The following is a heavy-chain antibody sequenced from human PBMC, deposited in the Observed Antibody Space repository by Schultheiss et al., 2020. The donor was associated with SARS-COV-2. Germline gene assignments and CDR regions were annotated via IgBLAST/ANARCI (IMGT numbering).Heavy chain of an antibody. CDR3: ARNLHGSGSYQHPHYYYYYGMDV. V-gene: IGHV1-69*13. J-gene: IGHJ6*02. CDR2: IIPIFGTA. CDR1: GDTFSKYS. D-gene: IGHD3-10*01. Sequence: SVKVSCKASGDTFSKYSMDWVRQAPGQGLEWMGGIIPIFGTANYAQKFQGRVTITADESTSTAYMELSSLRSEDTAVYYCARNLHGSGSYQHPHYYYYYGMDVWGQGTTVTVSS.